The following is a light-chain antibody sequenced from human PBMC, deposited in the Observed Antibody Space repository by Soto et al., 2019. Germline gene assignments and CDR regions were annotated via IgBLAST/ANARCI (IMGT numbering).Light chain of an antibody. J-gene: IGKJ1*01. CDR1: LSVSRT. V-gene: IGKV3-15*01. Sequence: EILMTQSPPTLSVSPAETATLSCRASLSVSRTLAWYQQQPGQAPRLLIFDASTRAPGSPARFSGSGSGTEFTLTITSLQSEDFAVYYCQQHNAWPRTFGQGTKVDIK. CDR3: QQHNAWPRT. CDR2: DAS.